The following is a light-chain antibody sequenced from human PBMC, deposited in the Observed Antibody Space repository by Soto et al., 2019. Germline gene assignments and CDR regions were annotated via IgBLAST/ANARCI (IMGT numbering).Light chain of an antibody. Sequence: EILMTQSPSTLAVSPGERATLSCRASQSVSRNLAWYQQKPGQAPRLLIYAASTRATGIPARFSGSGSGTEFILTISSLQSEDFAVYYCQQYNNWHPWTFGQGTKVDIK. CDR2: AAS. J-gene: IGKJ1*01. CDR1: QSVSRN. CDR3: QQYNNWHPWT. V-gene: IGKV3-15*01.